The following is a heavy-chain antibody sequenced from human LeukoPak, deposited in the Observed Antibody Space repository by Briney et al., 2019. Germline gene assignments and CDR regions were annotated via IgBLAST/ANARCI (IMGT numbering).Heavy chain of an antibody. J-gene: IGHJ4*02. CDR3: AKEYTGTFSPFPSYFDN. D-gene: IGHD1-26*01. CDR2: ISGNGDST. Sequence: PGGSLRLSCAASGFTFSSYAMSWVRQAPGKGLEWVSAISGNGDSTYYADPVKGRFTISRDNSKNTLYLQMNSLRAEDTAIYYCAKEYTGTFSPFPSYFDNWGQGTLVTVSS. V-gene: IGHV3-23*01. CDR1: GFTFSSYA.